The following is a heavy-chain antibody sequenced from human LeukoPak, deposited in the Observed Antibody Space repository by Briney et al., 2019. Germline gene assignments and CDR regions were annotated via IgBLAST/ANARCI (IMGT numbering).Heavy chain of an antibody. D-gene: IGHD2-21*02. V-gene: IGHV1-18*01. CDR3: ARDAVSTVTAGGIDY. CDR1: GYTFTSYG. CDR2: ISAYSGNT. J-gene: IGHJ4*02. Sequence: GASVKVSCKASGYTFTSYGISWVRQAPGQGLEWMAWISAYSGNTEYAENIQGRVIMTTDTSTSTAYMELRSLRSDDTAVYYCARDAVSTVTAGGIDYWGQGTLVTVSS.